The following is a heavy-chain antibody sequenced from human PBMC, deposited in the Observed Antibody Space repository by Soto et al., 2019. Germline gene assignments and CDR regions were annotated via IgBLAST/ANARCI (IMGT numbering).Heavy chain of an antibody. CDR2: INHSGST. CDR3: ARGREDCSSTSCYYGMDV. D-gene: IGHD2-2*01. CDR1: GGSISSYY. Sequence: SETLSLTCTVSGGSISSYYWSWIRQPPGKGLEWIGEINHSGSTNYNPSLKSRVTISVDTSKNQFSLKLSSVTAADTAVYYCARGREDCSSTSCYYGMDVWGQGTTVTVSS. J-gene: IGHJ6*02. V-gene: IGHV4-34*01.